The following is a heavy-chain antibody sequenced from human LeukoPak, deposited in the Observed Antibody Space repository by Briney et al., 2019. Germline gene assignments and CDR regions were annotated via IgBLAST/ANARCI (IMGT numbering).Heavy chain of an antibody. V-gene: IGHV4-39*01. J-gene: IGHJ5*02. CDR3: ARCSGGSFGWFDP. D-gene: IGHD2-15*01. CDR1: GGSISSSSYY. Sequence: PSETLSPTCTISGGSISSSSYYWGWIRQPPGKGLEWIGSIYYSGSTYYNPSLKSRVTISVDTSKNQFSLKLSSVTAADTAVYYCARCSGGSFGWFDPWGQGTLVTVSS. CDR2: IYYSGST.